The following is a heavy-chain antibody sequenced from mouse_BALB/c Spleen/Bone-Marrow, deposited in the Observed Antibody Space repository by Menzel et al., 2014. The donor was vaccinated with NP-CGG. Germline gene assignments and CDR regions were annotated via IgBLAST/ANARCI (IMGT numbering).Heavy chain of an antibody. Sequence: QAQLQQSGPELVKVGASVRISCKASGYTFTSYSIHWLQQRPGQGLEWIGWIYSGNVNTKYNEKFKGKATLTADKSSSTAYMQLSSLTSEDSAVYFGERGWDYGSSYGGGWFVHWGQGTLVTVSA. CDR1: GYTFTSYS. CDR3: ERGWDYGSSYGGGWFVH. J-gene: IGHJ3*01. D-gene: IGHD1-1*01. V-gene: IGHV1S56*01. CDR2: IYSGNVNT.